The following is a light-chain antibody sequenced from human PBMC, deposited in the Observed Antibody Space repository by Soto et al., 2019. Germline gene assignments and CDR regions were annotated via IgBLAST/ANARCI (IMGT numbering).Light chain of an antibody. Sequence: QSALTQPPSASGSPGQSVTISCTGTSSDVGAYNYVSWYQQHPGKAPKLMIYEVFKRPSGVPDRFSGSKSGNTASLTVSGLQAEDEADYYCSSYAGSNNYVFGTGTKLTVL. V-gene: IGLV2-8*01. CDR3: SSYAGSNNYV. CDR2: EVF. CDR1: SSDVGAYNY. J-gene: IGLJ1*01.